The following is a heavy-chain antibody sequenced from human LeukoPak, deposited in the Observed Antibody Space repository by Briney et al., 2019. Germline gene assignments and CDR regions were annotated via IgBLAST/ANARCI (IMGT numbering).Heavy chain of an antibody. CDR3: AKTNSGSYSSAFDI. D-gene: IGHD1-26*01. CDR1: GGSISSSSYY. Sequence: SETLSLTCTVSGGSISSSSYYWGWIRQPPGKGLEWIGRIYYSGSTYYHPSLKSRVTISVDTSKNQFFLKLSSVTAADTAVYYCAKTNSGSYSSAFDIWGQGTMVTVSS. V-gene: IGHV4-39*07. CDR2: IYYSGST. J-gene: IGHJ3*02.